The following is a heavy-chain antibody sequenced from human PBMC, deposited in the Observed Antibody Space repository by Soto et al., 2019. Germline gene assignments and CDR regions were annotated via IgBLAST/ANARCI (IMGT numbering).Heavy chain of an antibody. CDR3: AREPTTAVVNYGMDV. CDR2: INQNGRDK. V-gene: IGHV3-7*01. J-gene: IGHJ6*02. Sequence: PGGSLRLSCTPSGFTFRNYGLLWVRQAPGMGLEWVANINQNGRDKYYVDSVKGRFTISRDNAKELLYLQMNSLRDEDTAVYYCAREPTTAVVNYGMDVWGQGTTVTVSS. CDR1: GFTFRNYG. D-gene: IGHD6-13*01.